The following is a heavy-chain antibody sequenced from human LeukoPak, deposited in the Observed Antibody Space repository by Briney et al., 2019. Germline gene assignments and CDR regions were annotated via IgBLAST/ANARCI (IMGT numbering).Heavy chain of an antibody. CDR2: ISGYNGNT. CDR1: GYTFISYG. V-gene: IGHV1-18*01. J-gene: IGHJ3*02. D-gene: IGHD6-25*01. CDR3: ARSPHRSGDVFDM. Sequence: ASVKVSCKASGYTFISYGINWVRQAPGQGLEWMGWISGYNGNTNYAQKLQGRVTMTTDTSTSTAYMELRSLRSDDTAVYFCARSPHRSGDVFDMWGKGTMVTVSS.